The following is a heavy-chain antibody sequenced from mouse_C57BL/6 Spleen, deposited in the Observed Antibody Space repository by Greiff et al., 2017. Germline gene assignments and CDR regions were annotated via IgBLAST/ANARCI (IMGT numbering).Heavy chain of an antibody. V-gene: IGHV5-12*01. CDR1: GFTFSDYY. CDR2: ISNGGGST. J-gene: IGHJ3*01. CDR3: ARHEGA. Sequence: EVQLVESGGGLVQPGGSLKLSCAASGFTFSDYYMYWVRQTPEKRLEWVAYISNGGGSTYYPDNVKGRFTISRDNAKNTLYLQMSRLKSEDTAMYYCARHEGAWGQGTLVTVSA.